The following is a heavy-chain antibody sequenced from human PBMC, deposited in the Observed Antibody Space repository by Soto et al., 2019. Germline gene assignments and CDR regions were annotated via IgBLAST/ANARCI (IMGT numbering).Heavy chain of an antibody. V-gene: IGHV1-46*01. CDR1: GYTFTNYY. Sequence: QVQLVQSGAEVKKPGASVKVSCKASGYTFTNYYIHWVRQAPGQGLEWMGIINPTSGSTNYAQKFQGRVTLTYDTSTTTVYMELSGLRSEDTAVLYRARDLAAGDHWGQGTLVTVSS. CDR3: ARDLAAGDH. D-gene: IGHD6-13*01. J-gene: IGHJ4*02. CDR2: INPTSGST.